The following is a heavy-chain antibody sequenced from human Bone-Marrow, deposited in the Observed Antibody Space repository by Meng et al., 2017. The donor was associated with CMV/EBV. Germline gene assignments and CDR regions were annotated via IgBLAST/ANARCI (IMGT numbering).Heavy chain of an antibody. D-gene: IGHD3-16*01. CDR3: ARDRGEYYYNGMDV. CDR2: VSGSAGRT. J-gene: IGHJ6*02. V-gene: IGHV3-23*01. Sequence: GESLKISCAASGFTFSSYTMSWVRQAPGKGLEWVSAVSGSAGRTYYADSVKGRFSISRDNARKSLYLQMSSLRAEDTAVYYCARDRGEYYYNGMDVWGQGTTVTVSS. CDR1: GFTFSSYT.